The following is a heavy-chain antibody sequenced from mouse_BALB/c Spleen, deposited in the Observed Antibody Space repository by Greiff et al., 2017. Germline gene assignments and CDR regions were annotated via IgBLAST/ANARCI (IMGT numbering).Heavy chain of an antibody. CDR2: ISSGGSYT. CDR1: GFTFSSYG. D-gene: IGHD1-1*01. Sequence: EVKLMESGGDLVKPGGSLKLSCAASGFTFSSYGMSWVRQTPDKRLEWVATISSGGSYTYYPDSVKGRFTISRDNAKNTLYLQMSSLKSEDTAMYYCARHGITITTVVATDYWGQGTTLTVSS. V-gene: IGHV5-6*01. J-gene: IGHJ2*01. CDR3: ARHGITITTVVATDY.